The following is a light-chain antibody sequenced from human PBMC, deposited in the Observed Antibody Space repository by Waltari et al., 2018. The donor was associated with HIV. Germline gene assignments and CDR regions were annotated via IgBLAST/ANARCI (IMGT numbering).Light chain of an antibody. V-gene: IGLV2-11*01. CDR3: CSDAGSYTYV. CDR1: SSDVGAYNY. Sequence: QSALTQPRSVSGSPGQSVTISCTGTSSDVGAYNYVSWYQQHPGKAPKLMIYDVNKRPSGVPDRFSGSKSGNTASLTISGLQAEDEADYYCCSDAGSYTYVFGTGTKVTVL. CDR2: DVN. J-gene: IGLJ1*01.